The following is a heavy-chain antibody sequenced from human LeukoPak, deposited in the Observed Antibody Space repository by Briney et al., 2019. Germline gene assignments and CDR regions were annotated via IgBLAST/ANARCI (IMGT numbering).Heavy chain of an antibody. Sequence: RGSLRLSCAASGFSFSSYWMHWVRQVPGKGLGWVSRLNRDGSSTNYADSVKGRFPISRHNAKSSLYLQMNSLRAEDTAVYYCARERGWYGMDVWGEGTTVTVSS. V-gene: IGHV3-74*01. CDR2: LNRDGSST. D-gene: IGHD6-19*01. CDR3: ARERGWYGMDV. J-gene: IGHJ6*04. CDR1: GFSFSSYW.